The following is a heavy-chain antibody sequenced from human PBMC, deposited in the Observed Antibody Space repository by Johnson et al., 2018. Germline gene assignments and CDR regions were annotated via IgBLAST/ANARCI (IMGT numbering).Heavy chain of an antibody. CDR3: AKGRDSSSWLPLDAFDI. Sequence: VQLVQSGGGLVQPGRSXRLSCAASGFTFDDYAMHWVRQAPGTGLEWVSSISWNRGSLEGAYYGRGRFTISRDNAKNSLYLQMNSLRAEHTAVYYCAKGRDSSSWLPLDAFDIWGQGTMVTVSS. D-gene: IGHD6-13*01. J-gene: IGHJ3*02. CDR1: GFTFDDYA. CDR2: ISWNRGSL. V-gene: IGHV3-9*01.